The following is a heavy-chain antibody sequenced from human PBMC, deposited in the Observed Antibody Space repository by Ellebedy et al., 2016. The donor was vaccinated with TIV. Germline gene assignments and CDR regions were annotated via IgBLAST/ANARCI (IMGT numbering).Heavy chain of an antibody. CDR2: IKQDGSAK. CDR1: GFTFSNYW. Sequence: GESLKISXVASGFTFSNYWMQWVRQAPGKGLEWVANIKQDGSAKYYVDSVKGRFTISRDNAKNSLYLQMNSLRAEDTAVYYCAKVVKGSIDPWGQGTLVTVSS. V-gene: IGHV3-7*03. J-gene: IGHJ5*02. D-gene: IGHD2-15*01. CDR3: AKVVKGSIDP.